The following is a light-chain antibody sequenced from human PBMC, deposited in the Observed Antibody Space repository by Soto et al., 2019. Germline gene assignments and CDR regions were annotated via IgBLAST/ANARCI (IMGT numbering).Light chain of an antibody. CDR2: GAS. J-gene: IGKJ4*01. CDR3: QQYKQWPVA. V-gene: IGKV3-15*01. CDR1: HSVGSN. Sequence: VMKQSPTTLSVSPGERATLSCRASHSVGSNLAWYQQNPGQAPRLLIYGASTRATGVPARFSGSGSATQFTLTISSLQSQDFGFYYCQQYKQWPVAFGGGTKGEIK.